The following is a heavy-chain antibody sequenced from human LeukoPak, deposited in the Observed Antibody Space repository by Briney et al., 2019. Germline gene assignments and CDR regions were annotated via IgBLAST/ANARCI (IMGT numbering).Heavy chain of an antibody. V-gene: IGHV4-34*01. CDR2: INHSGST. CDR3: ARVRFVALDY. J-gene: IGHJ4*02. Sequence: SETLSLTCAVYGGSFSGYYWSWIRQPPGKGLEWIGEINHSGSTNYNPSLKSRVTISVGTSKNQFSLKLSSVTAADTAVYYCARVRFVALDYWGQGTLVTVSS. CDR1: GGSFSGYY. D-gene: IGHD2-15*01.